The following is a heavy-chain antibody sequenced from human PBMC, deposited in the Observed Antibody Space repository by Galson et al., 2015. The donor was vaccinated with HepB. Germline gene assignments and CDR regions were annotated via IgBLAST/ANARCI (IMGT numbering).Heavy chain of an antibody. D-gene: IGHD5-24*01. CDR2: ISYDGSNK. J-gene: IGHJ4*02. V-gene: IGHV3-30-3*01. CDR1: GFTFSSYA. CDR3: ARDSQRRWRDNPDY. Sequence: SLRLSCAASGFTFSSYAMHWVRQAPGKGLEWVAVISYDGSNKYYADSVKGRFTISRGNSKNTLYLQMNSLRAEDTAVYYCARDSQRRWRDNPDYWGQGTLVTVSS.